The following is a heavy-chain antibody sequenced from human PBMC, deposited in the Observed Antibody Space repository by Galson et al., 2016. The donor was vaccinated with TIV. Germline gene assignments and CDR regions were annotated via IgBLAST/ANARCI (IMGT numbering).Heavy chain of an antibody. CDR1: GYSISTGYY. D-gene: IGHD4-11*01. CDR2: VYHTGNT. V-gene: IGHV4-38-2*01. CDR3: ARVYSDYPGGASDI. J-gene: IGHJ3*02. Sequence: ETLSLTCAVSGYSISTGYYWGWIRQPPGKGLEWIGSVYHTGNTYYNPSLKSRVAVSIATSRNQFSLKLSSVTAPDTAVYFCARVYSDYPGGASDIWGQGTMVTVSS.